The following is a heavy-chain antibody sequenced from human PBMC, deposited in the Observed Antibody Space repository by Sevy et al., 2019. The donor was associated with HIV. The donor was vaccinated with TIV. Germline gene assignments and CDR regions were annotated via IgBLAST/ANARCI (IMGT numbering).Heavy chain of an antibody. V-gene: IGHV1-18*01. CDR2: ISAYNGNT. D-gene: IGHD2-15*01. J-gene: IGHJ5*02. CDR3: ARVPNIVLVVAATSRFDP. CDR1: GYTFTGYG. Sequence: ASVKVSCKDSGYTFTGYGISWVRQAPGQGLEWMGWISAYNGNTNYAQRLQGRVTMTTDTSTSTAYMELRSLRSDDTAVYYCARVPNIVLVVAATSRFDPWGQGTLVTVSS.